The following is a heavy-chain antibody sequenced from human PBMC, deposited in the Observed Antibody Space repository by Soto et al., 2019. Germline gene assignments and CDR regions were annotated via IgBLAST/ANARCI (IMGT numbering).Heavy chain of an antibody. CDR1: GFTFSSYA. V-gene: IGHV3-23*01. J-gene: IGHJ5*02. D-gene: IGHD2-15*01. CDR2: ISGSGGST. Sequence: EVQLLESGGGLVQPGGSLRLSCAASGFTFSSYAMSWVRQAPGKGLEWVSAISGSGGSTYYADSVKGRFTISRDNSKNTLCLQMNSLRAEDTAVYYCAKGAFIVVVVAATNWFDPWGQGTLVTVSS. CDR3: AKGAFIVVVVAATNWFDP.